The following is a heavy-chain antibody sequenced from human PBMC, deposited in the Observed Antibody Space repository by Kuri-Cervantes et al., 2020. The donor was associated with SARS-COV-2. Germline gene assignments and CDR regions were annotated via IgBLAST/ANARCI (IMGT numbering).Heavy chain of an antibody. Sequence: GGSLRLSCAASGFTFSSYAMSWVRQAPGKGLEWVSPISGSGGSTYYPDSVKGRFTISRDNSKNTLYLQMNSLRAEDTAVYYCAKGFTIFGVVIFPLSYYYGMDVWGQGTTVTVSS. CDR3: AKGFTIFGVVIFPLSYYYGMDV. V-gene: IGHV3-23*01. CDR1: GFTFSSYA. CDR2: ISGSGGST. J-gene: IGHJ6*02. D-gene: IGHD3-3*01.